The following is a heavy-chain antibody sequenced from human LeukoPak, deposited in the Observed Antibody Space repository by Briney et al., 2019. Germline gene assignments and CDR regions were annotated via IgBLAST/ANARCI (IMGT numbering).Heavy chain of an antibody. J-gene: IGHJ5*02. CDR2: IRYDGGNK. V-gene: IGHV3-30*02. CDR1: GFTFSSYG. CDR3: AKNQMRNWFGP. D-gene: IGHD5-24*01. Sequence: GGSLRLSCAASGFTFSSYGMHWLRQSPGKGLEWVAFIRYDGGNKYYADSMKGRFTISRDNSKNSLYLQMNSLRTEDTAVYYCAKNQMRNWFGPWGQGTLVTVSS.